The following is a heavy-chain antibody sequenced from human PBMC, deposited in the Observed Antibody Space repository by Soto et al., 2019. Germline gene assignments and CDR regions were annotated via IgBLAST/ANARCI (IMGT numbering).Heavy chain of an antibody. CDR1: GTIFSSYT. CDR2: IIPILGET. CDR3: ARVLGGRMDD. D-gene: IGHD3-16*01. V-gene: IGHV1-69*08. J-gene: IGHJ6*02. Sequence: QVQLVQSGAEVKKPGSSVRVSCKASGTIFSSYTISWVRQAPGQGLEWMGRIIPILGETNSAQKFQGRVTITADKSTNTAYMELNSLRLEDTALYYCARVLGGRMDDWCQGNTVTVSS.